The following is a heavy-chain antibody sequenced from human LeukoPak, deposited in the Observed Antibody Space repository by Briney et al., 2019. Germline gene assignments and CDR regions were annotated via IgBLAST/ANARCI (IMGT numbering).Heavy chain of an antibody. V-gene: IGHV3-48*01. J-gene: IGHJ6*02. CDR2: ISGSSSTI. Sequence: GGSLRLSCAASGFTFSSYNMNWVRQAPGKGLEWVSYISGSSSTIYYADSVKGRFTISRDNAKNSLYLQMNSLRAEDTAVYYCARDGPPAAMDYYGMDVWGQGTTVTVSS. D-gene: IGHD2-2*01. CDR1: GFTFSSYN. CDR3: ARDGPPAAMDYYGMDV.